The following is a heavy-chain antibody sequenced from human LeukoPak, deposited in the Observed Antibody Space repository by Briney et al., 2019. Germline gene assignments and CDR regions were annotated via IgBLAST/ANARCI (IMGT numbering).Heavy chain of an antibody. CDR1: GDSISSRSYY. CDR3: ARLSYSSSWSTFDY. Sequence: SETLSLTCTASGDSISSRSYYWGWIRQPPGEGLEWIGRIYYSGSTYHNPSLKSRVTISVDTSKNQFSLKLSSVTAADTAVYYCARLSYSSSWSTFDYWGQGTLVTVSS. CDR2: IYYSGST. J-gene: IGHJ4*02. V-gene: IGHV4-39*01. D-gene: IGHD6-13*01.